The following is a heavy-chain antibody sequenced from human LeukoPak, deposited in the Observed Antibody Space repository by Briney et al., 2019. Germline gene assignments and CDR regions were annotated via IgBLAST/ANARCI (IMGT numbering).Heavy chain of an antibody. V-gene: IGHV3-23*01. CDR3: ARGGSYLSAFDI. D-gene: IGHD1-26*01. J-gene: IGHJ3*02. CDR2: ISGSGGST. CDR1: GFTFSSYG. Sequence: GGTLRLSCAASGFTFSSYGMSWVRQAPGKGLEWVSAISGSGGSTYYADSVKGRFTISRDNSKNTLYLQVNSLRAKDTAVYYCARGGSYLSAFDIWGQGTMVTVSS.